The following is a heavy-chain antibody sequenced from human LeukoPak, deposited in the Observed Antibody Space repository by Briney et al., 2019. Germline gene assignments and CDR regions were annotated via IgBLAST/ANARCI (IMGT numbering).Heavy chain of an antibody. V-gene: IGHV4-38-2*02. CDR3: ARDRIAAASDYWYFDL. CDR1: GYSISSGYY. D-gene: IGHD6-13*01. Sequence: PSETLSLTCTVSGYSISSGYYWGWIRQPPGKGLEWIGSIYHSGSTNYNPSLKSRVTMSVDTSKNQFSLKLSSVTAADTAVYYCARDRIAAASDYWYFDLWGRGTLVTVSS. CDR2: IYHSGST. J-gene: IGHJ2*01.